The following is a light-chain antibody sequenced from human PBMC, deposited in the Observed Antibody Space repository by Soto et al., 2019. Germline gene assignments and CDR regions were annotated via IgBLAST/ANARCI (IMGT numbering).Light chain of an antibody. V-gene: IGKV3-15*01. CDR3: QQYNKWPPYT. CDR2: GAS. J-gene: IGKJ2*01. Sequence: EIVMTQSPATLSVSPGERATLSCRASQSVSSNLDWYQQKPGQAPRLLIYGASNRATGIRARFSGSGSGTEFTLNISSLQSEDFAVYYCQQYNKWPPYTFGQGTKLEIK. CDR1: QSVSSN.